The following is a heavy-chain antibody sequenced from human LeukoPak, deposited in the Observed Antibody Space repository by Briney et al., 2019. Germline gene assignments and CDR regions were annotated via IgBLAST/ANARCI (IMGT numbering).Heavy chain of an antibody. CDR3: ARETSQKGAHYMDV. V-gene: IGHV4-39*07. Sequence: SETLSLTCTVSGGSTSSSTYYWSWIRQPPGKGPEWIGSIYYRGDTYYNPSLKSRVTISVDTSKNQFSLKLSSVTAADTAVYYCARETSQKGAHYMDVWGKGTTVTISS. D-gene: IGHD3-16*01. CDR1: GGSTSSSTYY. CDR2: IYYRGDT. J-gene: IGHJ6*03.